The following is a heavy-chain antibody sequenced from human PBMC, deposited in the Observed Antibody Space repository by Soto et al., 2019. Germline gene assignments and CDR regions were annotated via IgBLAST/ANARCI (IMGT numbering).Heavy chain of an antibody. V-gene: IGHV1-18*01. J-gene: IGHJ4*02. D-gene: IGHD3-9*01. CDR2: ISPHNRNT. CDR3: ARDEGGYDILTGYYKANHFDQ. Sequence: QVQLVQSGAEVKKPGDSVKVSCKASGYTFGHFYITWVRQAPGQGLEWMGAISPHNRNTNYAEKFRGRVTMTTDTSTTTAYMELRSLRCDDTAVYYCARDEGGYDILTGYYKANHFDQWGQGALVTVAS. CDR1: GYTFGHFY.